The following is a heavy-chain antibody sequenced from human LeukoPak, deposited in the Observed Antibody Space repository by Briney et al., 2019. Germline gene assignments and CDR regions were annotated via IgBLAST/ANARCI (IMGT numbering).Heavy chain of an antibody. Sequence: GASVKVSCKASGYTFTGYYMHWVRQAPGQGLEWMGRINPNSGGTNYAQKFQGRVTMTRDTSISTAYMELSRLRSDDTAVYYCARGDPSHYYYYYGMDVWGQGTTVTVSS. J-gene: IGHJ6*02. CDR3: ARGDPSHYYYYYGMDV. CDR1: GYTFTGYY. V-gene: IGHV1-2*06. CDR2: INPNSGGT.